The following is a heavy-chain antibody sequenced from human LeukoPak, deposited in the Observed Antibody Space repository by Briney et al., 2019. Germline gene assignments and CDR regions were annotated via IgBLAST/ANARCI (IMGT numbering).Heavy chain of an antibody. J-gene: IGHJ4*02. CDR3: ASDLVGATGGFDY. CDR1: GFTFSSYW. D-gene: IGHD1-26*01. Sequence: GGSLRLSCAASGFTFSSYWMSWVRQAPGKGLEWVANIKQDGSEKYYVDSVRGRFTISRDNANSLYLQINSLRAEDTAVYYCASDLVGATGGFDYWGQGTLVTVSS. CDR2: IKQDGSEK. V-gene: IGHV3-7*01.